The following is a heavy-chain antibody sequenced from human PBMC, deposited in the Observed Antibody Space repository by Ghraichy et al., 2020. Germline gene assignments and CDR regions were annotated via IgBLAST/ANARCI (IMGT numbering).Heavy chain of an antibody. D-gene: IGHD3-10*01. Sequence: GSLRLSCAASGFTVRGNYMSWVRQAPGKGLEWVSVIYSGDSTYYADSVKGRFTISRDNSKNTLYLQMSSLRAEDTAVYYCARALNVWFGNAFDLWGQGTTVTVSS. CDR3: ARALNVWFGNAFDL. J-gene: IGHJ3*01. CDR2: IYSGDST. CDR1: GFTVRGNY. V-gene: IGHV3-66*01.